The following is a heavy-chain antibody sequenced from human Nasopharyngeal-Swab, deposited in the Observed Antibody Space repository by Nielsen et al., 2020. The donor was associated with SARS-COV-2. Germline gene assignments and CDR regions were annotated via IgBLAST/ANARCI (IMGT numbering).Heavy chain of an antibody. J-gene: IGHJ6*02. CDR3: AMCRSSGYWNYDGMDV. Sequence: SVKVSCKASGGTFSSYAISWVRQAPAQGVEWMGGIIPIFGTANYAQKFQGRVTITANESTNTAYMKLSSLRSEDTAVYYGAMCRSSGYWNYDGMDVWGQGTTVTVSS. D-gene: IGHD3-22*01. V-gene: IGHV1-69*13. CDR2: IIPIFGTA. CDR1: GGTFSSYA.